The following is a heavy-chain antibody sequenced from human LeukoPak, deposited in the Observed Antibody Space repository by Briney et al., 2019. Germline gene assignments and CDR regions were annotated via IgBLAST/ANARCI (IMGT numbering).Heavy chain of an antibody. V-gene: IGHV3-23*01. CDR1: GFTFSDSA. Sequence: PGGSLRLPCAASGFTFSDSAMTWVRQVPGKGLEWVSLISSSGGNTYYADSVKGRFTISRDNSKNTLSLQMNSLRVEDTAIYYCAKDIQLSTWGLGTMVTVSS. CDR2: ISSSGGNT. J-gene: IGHJ3*01. CDR3: AKDIQLST. D-gene: IGHD3-16*02.